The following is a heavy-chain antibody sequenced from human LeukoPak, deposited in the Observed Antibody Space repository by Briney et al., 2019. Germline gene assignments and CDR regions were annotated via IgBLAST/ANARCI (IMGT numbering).Heavy chain of an antibody. Sequence: PSETLSLTCTVSGYSISSGYYWGWIRQPPGKGLEWLASIYHSGTIYYNPSLKSRVTISVDTSKNQFSLTLTSVTAADTAVYYCARGLGRQQLVSPFDYWGQGTLVTVSS. J-gene: IGHJ4*02. D-gene: IGHD6-13*01. V-gene: IGHV4-38-2*02. CDR2: IYHSGTI. CDR3: ARGLGRQQLVSPFDY. CDR1: GYSISSGYY.